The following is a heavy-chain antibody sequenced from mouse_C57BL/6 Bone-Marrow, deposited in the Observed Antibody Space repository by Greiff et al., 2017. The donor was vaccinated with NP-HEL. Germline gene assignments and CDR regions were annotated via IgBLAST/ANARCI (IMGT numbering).Heavy chain of an antibody. CDR1: GYTFTSYW. Sequence: QVQLQQPGAELVKPGASVKLSCKASGYTFTSYWMQWVKQRPGQGLEWIGEIDPSDSYTNYKQKFKGKGTLTVDTSSSTAYLQLSSLTSEDSAVYYCARDGANWDWYFDVWGTGTTVTVSS. D-gene: IGHD4-1*01. J-gene: IGHJ1*03. V-gene: IGHV1-50*01. CDR3: ARDGANWDWYFDV. CDR2: IDPSDSYT.